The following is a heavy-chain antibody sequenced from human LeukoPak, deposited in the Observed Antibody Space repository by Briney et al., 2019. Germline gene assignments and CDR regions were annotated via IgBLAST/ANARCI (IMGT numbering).Heavy chain of an antibody. CDR2: INPNSGGT. Sequence: GASVKVSCKASGYTFTCYYMHWVRQAPGQGLEWMGWINPNSGGTNYAQKFQGRVTMTRDTSISTAYMELSRLRSDDTAVYYCATYCSSTSCPPNYWGQGTLVTVSS. J-gene: IGHJ4*02. CDR3: ATYCSSTSCPPNY. D-gene: IGHD2-2*01. CDR1: GYTFTCYY. V-gene: IGHV1-2*02.